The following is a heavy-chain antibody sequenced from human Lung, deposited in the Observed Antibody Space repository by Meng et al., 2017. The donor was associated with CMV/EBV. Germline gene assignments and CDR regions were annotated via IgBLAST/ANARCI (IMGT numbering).Heavy chain of an antibody. CDR2: IYDNWST. CDR1: SGSVSSDSYY. D-gene: IGHD3-22*01. Sequence: GSLRLXCTVSSGSVSSDSYYWSWIRQPPGKGLEWIAYIYDNWSTNYHPSLKSRVTISVDTSKNQFSLKLTSVTAADTAVYYCARGSPGEYYTNSRGYFYCDNWGQGTXVNVSS. CDR3: ARGSPGEYYTNSRGYFYCDN. J-gene: IGHJ4*02. V-gene: IGHV4-61*01.